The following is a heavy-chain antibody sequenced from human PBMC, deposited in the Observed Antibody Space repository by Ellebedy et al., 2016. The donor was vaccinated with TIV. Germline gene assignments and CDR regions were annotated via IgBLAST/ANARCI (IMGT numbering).Heavy chain of an antibody. CDR1: GGSISDSDYY. Sequence: MPSETLSLTCTVSGGSISDSDYYWDWIRQPPGKGLEWIGSIHYRGSTYYNPSLKSRVTISVDTSKNQFSLNLSSVTAADTAVYYSARDPALPRGRFDPWGQGTLVTVSS. CDR3: ARDPALPRGRFDP. V-gene: IGHV4-39*07. J-gene: IGHJ5*02. CDR2: IHYRGST.